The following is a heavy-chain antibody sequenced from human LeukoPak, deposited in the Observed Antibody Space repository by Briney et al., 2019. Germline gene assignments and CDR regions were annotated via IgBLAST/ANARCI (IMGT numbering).Heavy chain of an antibody. CDR2: ISGSGGST. D-gene: IGHD3-3*01. J-gene: IGHJ4*02. Sequence: GGSLRLSCAASGFTFSSYAMSWVRQAPGKGLEWVSAISGSGGSTYYADSVKGRFTISRDNSKNTLYLRMNSLRAEDTAVYYCAKRTYYDFWSGYYDYWGQGTLVTVSS. CDR3: AKRTYYDFWSGYYDY. CDR1: GFTFSSYA. V-gene: IGHV3-23*01.